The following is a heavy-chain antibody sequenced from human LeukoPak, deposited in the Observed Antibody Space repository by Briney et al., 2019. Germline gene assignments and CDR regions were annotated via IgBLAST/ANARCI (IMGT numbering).Heavy chain of an antibody. Sequence: GGSLRLSCVGSGFTFSRDSMNWVRQAPGKGLEWVSHISPTSDEKHYADSVEGRFTISRDNAKNSLYLQLNSLRVEDTAVYYCASLKSSGWIDYWGQGTLVTVSS. D-gene: IGHD6-19*01. CDR1: GFTFSRDS. J-gene: IGHJ4*02. CDR2: ISPTSDEK. V-gene: IGHV3-48*01. CDR3: ASLKSSGWIDY.